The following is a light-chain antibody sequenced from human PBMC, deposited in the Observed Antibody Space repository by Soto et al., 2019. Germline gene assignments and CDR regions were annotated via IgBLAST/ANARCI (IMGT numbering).Light chain of an antibody. Sequence: QSALTQPPSASGSPGQSVTLSCTGTKSDIGVYDFVSWYQHHPGKAPRLIIYEVVQRPSGVPDRFSGSKSGNKASLTVSGLQAADEADYFCKSYAGSNTYVFGSGTKLTVL. J-gene: IGLJ1*01. V-gene: IGLV2-8*01. CDR2: EVV. CDR1: KSDIGVYDF. CDR3: KSYAGSNTYV.